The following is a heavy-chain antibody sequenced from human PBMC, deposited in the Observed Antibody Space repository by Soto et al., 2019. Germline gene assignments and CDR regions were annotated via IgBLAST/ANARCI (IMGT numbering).Heavy chain of an antibody. CDR1: GFTFSSYG. D-gene: IGHD2-2*02. CDR3: ARVSGYCSSTSCYSTAFDI. CDR2: IWYDGSNK. Sequence: GGSLRLSCAASGFTFSSYGMHWVRQAPGKGLEWVAVIWYDGSNKYYADSVKGRFTISRDNSKNTLYLQMNSLRAEDTAVYYFARVSGYCSSTSCYSTAFDIWGQGTMVTVSS. V-gene: IGHV3-33*01. J-gene: IGHJ3*02.